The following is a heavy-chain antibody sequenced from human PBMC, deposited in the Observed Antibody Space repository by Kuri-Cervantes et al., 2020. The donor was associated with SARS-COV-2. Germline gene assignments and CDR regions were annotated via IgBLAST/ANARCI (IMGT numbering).Heavy chain of an antibody. CDR3: ARPYCTTTTCYDGTFDS. J-gene: IGHJ4*02. V-gene: IGHV1-69*06. CDR2: IIPLFGTT. Sequence: SVKVSCKASGGTFSSYAGTWVRQAPGQGLEWMGRIIPLFGTTIYAQKFQGRVTLTADKSTNTAYMELSSLRSEDTAVYYCARPYCTTTTCYDGTFDSWGQGTLVTVSS. CDR1: GGTFSSYA. D-gene: IGHD2-2*01.